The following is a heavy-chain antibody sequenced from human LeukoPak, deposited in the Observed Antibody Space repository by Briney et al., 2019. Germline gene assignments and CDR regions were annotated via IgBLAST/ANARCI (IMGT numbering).Heavy chain of an antibody. CDR1: GGSISSYY. CDR2: IYYSGST. D-gene: IGHD2-15*01. J-gene: IGHJ6*02. CDR3: ARCRLSYFDYGMDV. Sequence: PSETLSLTCTVSGGSISSYYWSWIRQPPGKGLEWIGYIYYSGSTNYNPSLKSRVTISVDTSKNQFSLKLSSVTAADTAVYYCARCRLSYFDYGMDVWGQGTTVTVSS. V-gene: IGHV4-59*01.